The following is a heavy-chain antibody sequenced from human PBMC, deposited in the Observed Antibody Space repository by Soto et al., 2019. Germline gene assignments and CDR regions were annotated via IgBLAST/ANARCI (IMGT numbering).Heavy chain of an antibody. V-gene: IGHV1-2*02. D-gene: IGHD2-2*02. CDR2: VNPGNGTT. J-gene: IGHJ4*02. CDR1: GYTFTAYY. Sequence: RASVKVSCKASGYTFTAYYMHWVRQAPGQGLEWMGWVNPGNGTTSFAQKFQGRVTMTRDTSISTAYMELSGLRADDTAVYYCVSLYFDYWGQGTLVTVSS. CDR3: VSLYFDY.